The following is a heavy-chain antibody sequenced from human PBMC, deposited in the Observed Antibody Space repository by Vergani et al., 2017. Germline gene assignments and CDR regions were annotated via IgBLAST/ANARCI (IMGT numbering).Heavy chain of an antibody. D-gene: IGHD1-1*01. V-gene: IGHV1-24*01. J-gene: IGHJ3*02. Sequence: QVQLVQSGAEVKKPGASVKVSCKVSGYTLTELSMPWVRQAPGKGLEWMGGFDPEDGETIYAQKFQGRVTMTEDTSTDTAYMELSSLRSEDTAVYYCATAESTTGNTHDAFDIWGQGTMVTVSS. CDR3: ATAESTTGNTHDAFDI. CDR1: GYTLTELS. CDR2: FDPEDGET.